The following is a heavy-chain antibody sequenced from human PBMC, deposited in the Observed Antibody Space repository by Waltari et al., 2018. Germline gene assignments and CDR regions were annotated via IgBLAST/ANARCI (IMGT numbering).Heavy chain of an antibody. CDR2: IIPIFGTA. V-gene: IGHV1-69*01. Sequence: QVQLVQSGAEVKKPGSSVKVSCKASGGTFRSYAISWVRQAPGQGLEWVGGIIPIFGTANYAQKFQGRVTVTADEATSTAYMELSSLRSEDTAVYYCAREHYYGSGSYFTKGGYYYGMDVWGQGTTVTVSS. J-gene: IGHJ6*02. D-gene: IGHD3-10*01. CDR1: GGTFRSYA. CDR3: AREHYYGSGSYFTKGGYYYGMDV.